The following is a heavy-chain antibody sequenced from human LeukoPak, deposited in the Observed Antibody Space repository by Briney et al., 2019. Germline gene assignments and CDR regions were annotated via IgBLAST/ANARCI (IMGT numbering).Heavy chain of an antibody. Sequence: GGSLRLSCAASGLTFSNYNMNWVRQAPGKGLEWVSSISGSSSYIYYADSVKGRFTISRDNARNSLYLQMNSLRAEDTAVYYCAIDSQAYCSGGRCSMFDYWGQGNLVTVSS. CDR3: AIDSQAYCSGGRCSMFDY. J-gene: IGHJ4*02. V-gene: IGHV3-21*01. D-gene: IGHD2-15*01. CDR2: ISGSSSYI. CDR1: GLTFSNYN.